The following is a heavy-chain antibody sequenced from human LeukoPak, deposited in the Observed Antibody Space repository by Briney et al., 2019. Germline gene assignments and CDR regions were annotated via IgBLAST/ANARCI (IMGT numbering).Heavy chain of an antibody. V-gene: IGHV3-7*01. Sequence: PGGSLRLSCAASGFTFSSYWMSWVRQAPGKGLEWVANIKQDGSEKYYVDSVKGRFTISRDNSKNTLYLQMNSLRAEDTAVYYCARTYYYDSSGYYYYHPFDYWGQGTLVTVSS. CDR2: IKQDGSEK. D-gene: IGHD3-22*01. J-gene: IGHJ4*02. CDR3: ARTYYYDSSGYYYYHPFDY. CDR1: GFTFSSYW.